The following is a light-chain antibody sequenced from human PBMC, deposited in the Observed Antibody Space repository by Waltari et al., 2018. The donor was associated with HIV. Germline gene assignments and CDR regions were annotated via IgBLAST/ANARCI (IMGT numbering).Light chain of an antibody. CDR2: GVS. CDR1: QSVSSNY. V-gene: IGKV3-20*01. CDR3: QEYGNSPVT. J-gene: IGKJ4*01. Sequence: EVVSTQSPGTLSLSPGERATLSCRASQSVSSNYLAWYQNRPGRAPRLLIYGVSSRSTGIPNRFSGSGSGTDFTLTISRLEPEDFAVYYCQEYGNSPVTFGGGTKVEIK.